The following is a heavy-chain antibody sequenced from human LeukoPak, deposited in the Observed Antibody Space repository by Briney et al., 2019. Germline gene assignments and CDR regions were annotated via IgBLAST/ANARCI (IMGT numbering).Heavy chain of an antibody. V-gene: IGHV3-23*01. Sequence: GGSLRLSCAASGFTFSNYAMSWVRQAPGKGPEWVSAISGSGVNTYYADSVKGRFTISRDDSKNTLYLQMNSLRAEDTAIYYCAKDLAPKGIAVAGGIGYFDYWGQGTLVTVSS. CDR2: ISGSGVNT. CDR1: GFTFSNYA. CDR3: AKDLAPKGIAVAGGIGYFDY. J-gene: IGHJ4*02. D-gene: IGHD6-19*01.